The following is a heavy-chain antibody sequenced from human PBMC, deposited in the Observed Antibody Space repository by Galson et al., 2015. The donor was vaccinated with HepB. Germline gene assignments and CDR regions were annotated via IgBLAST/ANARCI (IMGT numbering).Heavy chain of an antibody. CDR2: INAGNGNT. CDR3: ARLYCSSTSCYDDY. Sequence: SVKVSCKASGYTFTSYAMHWVRQAPGQRLEWMGWINAGNGNTKYSQKFQGRVTITRDTSASTAYMELSSLRSEDTAVYYCARLYCSSTSCYDDYWGQGTLVTVSS. V-gene: IGHV1-3*01. D-gene: IGHD2-2*01. CDR1: GYTFTSYA. J-gene: IGHJ4*02.